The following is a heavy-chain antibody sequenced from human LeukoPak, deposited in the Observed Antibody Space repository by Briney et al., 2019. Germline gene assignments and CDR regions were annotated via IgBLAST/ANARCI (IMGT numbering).Heavy chain of an antibody. CDR1: GGSISCYY. CDR2: IYYSGST. D-gene: IGHD5-18*01. Sequence: SETLSLTCTVSGGSISCYYWSWIRQPPGKGLEWIGYIYYSGSTNYNPSLKSRVTISVDTSKNQFSLKLSSVTAADTAVYYCARSGGYSFSVDYWGQGTLVTVSS. CDR3: ARSGGYSFSVDY. J-gene: IGHJ4*02. V-gene: IGHV4-59*01.